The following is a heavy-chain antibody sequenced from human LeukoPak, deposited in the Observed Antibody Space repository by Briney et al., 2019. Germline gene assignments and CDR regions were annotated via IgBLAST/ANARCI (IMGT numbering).Heavy chain of an antibody. CDR2: ISGSGGST. CDR1: GFTFSSYA. J-gene: IGHJ4*02. D-gene: IGHD2-15*01. V-gene: IGHV3-23*01. CDR3: AKDHSSAYYCDY. Sequence: GGSLRLSCAASGFTFSSYAMSWVRQAPGKGLEWVSAISGSGGSTYYADSVKGRFTISRDNSKNTLYLQMNSLRAEDAAVYYCAKDHSSAYYCDYWGQGTLVTVSS.